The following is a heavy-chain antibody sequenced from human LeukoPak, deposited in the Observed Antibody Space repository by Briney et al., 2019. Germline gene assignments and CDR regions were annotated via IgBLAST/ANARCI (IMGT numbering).Heavy chain of an antibody. CDR1: GGSFSGYY. J-gene: IGHJ3*02. CDR2: IYYSGST. D-gene: IGHD2-2*01. Sequence: PSETLSLTCAVYGGSFSGYYWSWIRQPPGKGLEWIGYIYYSGSTNYNPSLKSRVTISVDTSKNQFSLKLSSVTAADTAVYYCARTIVVVPAVPDAFDIWGQGTMVTVSS. CDR3: ARTIVVVPAVPDAFDI. V-gene: IGHV4-59*08.